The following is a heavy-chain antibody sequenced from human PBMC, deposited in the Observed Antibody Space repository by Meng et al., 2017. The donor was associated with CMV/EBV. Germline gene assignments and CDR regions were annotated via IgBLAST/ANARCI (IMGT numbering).Heavy chain of an antibody. CDR2: IYSGDST. CDR1: GFAVSGNY. Sequence: GGSLRLSCAASGFAVSGNYMSWVRQAPGKGLQWVSVIYSGDSTYYADSVKGRFTISRDNSKNTLYLQMNSLRAEDTAVYYCARAYDYGDYDSCYFDYWGQGPLVTVSS. V-gene: IGHV3-53*01. J-gene: IGHJ4*02. CDR3: ARAYDYGDYDSCYFDY. D-gene: IGHD4-17*01.